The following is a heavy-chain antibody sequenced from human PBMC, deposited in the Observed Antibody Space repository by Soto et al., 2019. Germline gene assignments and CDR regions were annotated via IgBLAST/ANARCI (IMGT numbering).Heavy chain of an antibody. V-gene: IGHV3-48*03. Sequence: DLEESGGGLVQPGGSLRLSCEASGCSFSRDEMNWVRQAPWKGLEWIAYIQNHGSPTHYADSVRGRFTISRDNAKNSLYLHMGSLTADDTAMYYGARGYDAGCHRGYWGQGVLVTVSS. CDR3: ARGYDAGCHRGY. CDR2: IQNHGSPT. D-gene: IGHD1-26*01. J-gene: IGHJ4*02. CDR1: GCSFSRDE.